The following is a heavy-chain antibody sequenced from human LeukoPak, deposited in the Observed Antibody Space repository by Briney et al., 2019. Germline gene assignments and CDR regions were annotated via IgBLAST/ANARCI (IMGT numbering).Heavy chain of an antibody. CDR1: GGTFSSYA. Sequence: ASVKVSCKASGGTFSSYAISWERQAPGQGLEWMGGIIPSFGTANYAQKVQGRVTITTDEATSTAYMELSSLRSEDTAVYYCASALDYYYYMDVWGKGTTVTVSS. CDR2: IIPSFGTA. V-gene: IGHV1-69*05. J-gene: IGHJ6*03. CDR3: ASALDYYYYMDV.